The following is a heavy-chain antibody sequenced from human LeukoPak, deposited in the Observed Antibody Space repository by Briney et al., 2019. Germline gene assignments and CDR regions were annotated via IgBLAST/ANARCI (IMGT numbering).Heavy chain of an antibody. D-gene: IGHD1-26*01. CDR1: GGSISSYY. Sequence: SETLSLTCTVSGGSISSYYWSWIRQPPGKGLEWIGYIYYSGSTNYNPSLKSRVTISVDTSKNQFSLKLSSVTAADTAVYYCAGSGSYYVAVDYWGQGTLVTVSS. V-gene: IGHV4-59*01. J-gene: IGHJ4*02. CDR2: IYYSGST. CDR3: AGSGSYYVAVDY.